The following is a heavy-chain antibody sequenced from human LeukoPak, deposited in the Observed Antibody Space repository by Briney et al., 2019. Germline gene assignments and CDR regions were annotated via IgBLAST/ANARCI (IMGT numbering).Heavy chain of an antibody. CDR2: INSDGSST. CDR1: GFTFSSYW. V-gene: IGHV3-74*01. J-gene: IGHJ4*02. Sequence: PGGSLRLSCAASGFTFSSYWMHWVRQAPGRGLVWVSRINSDGSSTSYADSVKGRFTISRDNAKNTLYLQMNSLRAEDTAVYYCARDSADFWSGYRKQTNPDYWGQGTLVTVSS. D-gene: IGHD3-3*01. CDR3: ARDSADFWSGYRKQTNPDY.